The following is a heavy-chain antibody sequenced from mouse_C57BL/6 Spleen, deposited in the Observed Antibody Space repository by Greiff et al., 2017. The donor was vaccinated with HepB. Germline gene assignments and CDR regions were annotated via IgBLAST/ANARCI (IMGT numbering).Heavy chain of an antibody. CDR3: ARWLLRGPYWYFDV. Sequence: VQLQQSGPELVKPGASVKISCKASGYAFSSSWMNWVKQRPGKGLEWIGRIYPGDGDTNYNGKFKGKATLTADKSSSTAYMQLSSLTSEDSAVYFCARWLLRGPYWYFDVWGTGTTVTVSS. CDR2: IYPGDGDT. CDR1: GYAFSSSW. V-gene: IGHV1-82*01. D-gene: IGHD2-3*01. J-gene: IGHJ1*03.